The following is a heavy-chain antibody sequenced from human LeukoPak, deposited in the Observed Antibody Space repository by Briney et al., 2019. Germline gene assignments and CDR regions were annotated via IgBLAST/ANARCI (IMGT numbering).Heavy chain of an antibody. V-gene: IGHV1-69*05. CDR3: ARDPVVVVTAYYFDY. J-gene: IGHJ4*02. Sequence: SVKVSCKASGGTFSSYAISWVRQAPGQGLEWMGRIIPIFGTANYAQKFQGRVTITTDESTSTAYMELSSLRSEDTAVYYCARDPVVVVTAYYFDYWGQGTLVTVSS. CDR1: GGTFSSYA. CDR2: IIPIFGTA. D-gene: IGHD2-21*02.